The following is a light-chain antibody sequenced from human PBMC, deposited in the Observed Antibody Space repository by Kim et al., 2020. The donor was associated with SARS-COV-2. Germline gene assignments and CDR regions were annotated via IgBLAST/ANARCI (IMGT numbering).Light chain of an antibody. V-gene: IGKV1-39*01. CDR3: QQSYGSLYT. CDR2: STS. J-gene: IGKJ2*01. CDR1: ENIKTF. Sequence: SASIRHSVTLTCRASENIKTFLNWYRQKPGNAPELLIQSTSTLQGGDPSRFSGSGSGTDFTLTITSLQPEDFATYSCQQSYGSLYTFGQGTKLEI.